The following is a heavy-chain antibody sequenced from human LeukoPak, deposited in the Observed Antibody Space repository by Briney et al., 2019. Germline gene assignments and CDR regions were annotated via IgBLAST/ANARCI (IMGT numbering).Heavy chain of an antibody. D-gene: IGHD3-22*01. CDR3: ARGPYYYDSSGYYIPYYGMDV. CDR2: IYHSGST. Sequence: SETLSLTCAVYGGSFSGYYWSWLRQPPGKGLEWIGEIYHSGSTNYNPSLKSRVTISVDKSKNQFSLKLSSVTAADTAVYYCARGPYYYDSSGYYIPYYGMDVWGQGTTVTVSS. J-gene: IGHJ6*02. CDR1: GGSFSGYY. V-gene: IGHV4-34*01.